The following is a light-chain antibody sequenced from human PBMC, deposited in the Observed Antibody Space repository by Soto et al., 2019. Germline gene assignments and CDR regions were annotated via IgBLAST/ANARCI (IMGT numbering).Light chain of an antibody. J-gene: IGLJ1*01. CDR3: SSYTCTTTLYV. CDR1: SSDVGGYNY. Sequence: QSALTQPASVSGSPGQSITISCTGTSSDVGGYNYVSWYQKHPGKAPKVMIYEVTHRPSGVSNRFSGSKSGNTASLTISGLQAEDEADYYCSSYTCTTTLYVFGTGTKLTVL. V-gene: IGLV2-14*01. CDR2: EVT.